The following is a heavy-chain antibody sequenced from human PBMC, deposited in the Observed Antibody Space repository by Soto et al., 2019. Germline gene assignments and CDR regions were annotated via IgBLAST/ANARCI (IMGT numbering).Heavy chain of an antibody. J-gene: IGHJ6*02. CDR1: GGSFSGYY. V-gene: IGHV4-34*01. Sequence: SETLSLTCAVYGGSFSGYYWSWIRQPPGKGLEWTGEINHSGSTNYNPSLKSRVTISVDTSKNQFSLKLSSVTAADTAVYYCARRSGYYYYYYGMDVWGQGTTVTVSS. CDR2: INHSGST. CDR3: ARRSGYYYYYYGMDV. D-gene: IGHD3-3*01.